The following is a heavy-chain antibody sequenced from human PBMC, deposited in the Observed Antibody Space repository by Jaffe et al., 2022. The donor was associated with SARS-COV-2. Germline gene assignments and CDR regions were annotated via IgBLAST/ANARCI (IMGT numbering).Heavy chain of an antibody. CDR1: GFTFSNAW. V-gene: IGHV3-15*01. CDR3: TTDAVHLNDY. CDR2: IKSKIDGGTT. Sequence: EVQLVESGGGLVKPGGSLRLSCAASGFTFSNAWMTWVRQAPGKGLEWVGRIKSKIDGGTTDYAAPVKGRFSISRDDSKTTLYLQMNSLKTEDTAVYYCTTDAVHLNDYWGQGTLVTVSS. J-gene: IGHJ4*02.